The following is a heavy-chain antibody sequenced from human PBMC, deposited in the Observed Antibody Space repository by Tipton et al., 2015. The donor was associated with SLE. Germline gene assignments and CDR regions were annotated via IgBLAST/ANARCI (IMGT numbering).Heavy chain of an antibody. J-gene: IGHJ4*02. CDR2: FDPNGST. CDR3: AAHAAVRGGSGD. V-gene: IGHV4-4*07. D-gene: IGHD2-15*01. CDR1: GGSISGHYH. Sequence: TLSLTCTVSGGSISGHYHWSWIRQAAGKGLEWIGRFDPNGSTRYNPSFHSRVTMSMDTSKQQFSRVLSSVTAADTAVYYCAAHAAVRGGSGDWGQGTLVTVSS.